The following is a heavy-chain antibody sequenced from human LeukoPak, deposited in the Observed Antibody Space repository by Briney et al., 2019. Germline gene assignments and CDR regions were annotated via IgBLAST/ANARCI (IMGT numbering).Heavy chain of an antibody. CDR3: ARQNYSDSRGYSFLFWYFDV. CDR2: IYPGDSEI. D-gene: IGHD3-22*01. J-gene: IGHJ2*01. Sequence: GESLKISCQGYGYSFSDSWIGWVRQKPGKGLEWIGIIYPGDSEIRYSPSFQGQVTISADKSIKTAYLQWSSLKASDTALYYCARQNYSDSRGYSFLFWYFDVWGRGTLVTVSS. CDR1: GYSFSDSW. V-gene: IGHV5-51*01.